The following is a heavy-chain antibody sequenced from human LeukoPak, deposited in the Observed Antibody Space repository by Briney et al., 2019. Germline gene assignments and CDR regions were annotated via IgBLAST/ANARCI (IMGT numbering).Heavy chain of an antibody. J-gene: IGHJ3*02. Sequence: SETLSLTCTVSGGSISSGGYYWSWIRQHPGQGLEWVGYIYYSGSTNYHPSLKSRVTISVDTPKNHFSPKLSSVTAADTAVYYCASGYYDFWSGYYLADAFDIWGQGTMVTVSS. D-gene: IGHD3-3*01. CDR2: IYYSGST. CDR3: ASGYYDFWSGYYLADAFDI. CDR1: GGSISSGGYY. V-gene: IGHV4-61*03.